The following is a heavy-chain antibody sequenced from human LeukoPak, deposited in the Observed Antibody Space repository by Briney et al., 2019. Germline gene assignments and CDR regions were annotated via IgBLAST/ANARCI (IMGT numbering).Heavy chain of an antibody. CDR3: ARGSLRPLTPDAFDI. D-gene: IGHD4/OR15-4a*01. CDR2: IYHSGST. Sequence: SQTLSLTCTVTGGSISSGGYYWSWIRQPPGKGLEWIGYIYHSGSTYYNPSLKSRVTISVDRSKNQFSLKLSSVTAADTAVYYCARGSLRPLTPDAFDIWGQGTMVTVSS. J-gene: IGHJ3*02. V-gene: IGHV4-30-2*01. CDR1: GGSISSGGYY.